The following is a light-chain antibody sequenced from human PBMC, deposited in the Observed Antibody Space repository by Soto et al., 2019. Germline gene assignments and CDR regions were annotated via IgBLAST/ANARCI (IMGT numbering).Light chain of an antibody. V-gene: IGKV3-15*01. CDR1: QSVSSY. Sequence: EIVMTQSPATLSVSPGERATLSCRASQSVSSYLAWYQQKPGQAPRLLIYGASTRATDIPARFSGSGSRTEFTLTISSLQSEDFALYYCQQYNNWPLTFGGGTKVDIK. J-gene: IGKJ4*01. CDR3: QQYNNWPLT. CDR2: GAS.